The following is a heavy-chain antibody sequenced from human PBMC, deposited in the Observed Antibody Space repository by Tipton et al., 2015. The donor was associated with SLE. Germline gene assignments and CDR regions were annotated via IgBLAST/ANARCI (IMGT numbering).Heavy chain of an antibody. CDR1: GYTFTSYG. J-gene: IGHJ4*02. CDR3: ARHIAAAGLDY. D-gene: IGHD6-13*01. V-gene: IGHV5-10-1*01. Sequence: QSGAEVKKPGASVKVSCKASGYTFTSYGISWVRQMPGKGLEWMGRIDPSDSYTNYSPSFQGHVTISADKSISTAYLQWSSLKASDTAMYYCARHIAAAGLDYWGQGTLVTVSS. CDR2: IDPSDSYT.